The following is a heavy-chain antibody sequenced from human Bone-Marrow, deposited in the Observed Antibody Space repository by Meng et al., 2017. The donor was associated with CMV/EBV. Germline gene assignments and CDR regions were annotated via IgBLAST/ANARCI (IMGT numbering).Heavy chain of an antibody. CDR1: GFTFSSYS. D-gene: IGHD3-3*02. J-gene: IGHJ4*02. Sequence: GESLKISCAASGFTFSSYSLNWVRQGPGKGLEWVSSIRGSGGYIYYADSVKGRFTISRDNAKNSLYLQMNSLSAEDTAVYYCVRGISYYFDYWGQGALVTVAS. V-gene: IGHV3-21*01. CDR2: IRGSGGYI. CDR3: VRGISYYFDY.